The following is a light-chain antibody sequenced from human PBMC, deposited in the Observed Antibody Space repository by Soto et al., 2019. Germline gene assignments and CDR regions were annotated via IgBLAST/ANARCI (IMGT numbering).Light chain of an antibody. J-gene: IGKJ1*01. Sequence: TVVTQSPATLSVSPGERATLSCRTSQSVGSNLAWYQQKPGQAPRLLIYGTSTRATGIPGRFRGSGSGTEFTLTISSLQSEDFAVYYCQQYNNRWTFGQGTKVDI. CDR1: QSVGSN. CDR3: QQYNNRWT. V-gene: IGKV3-15*01. CDR2: GTS.